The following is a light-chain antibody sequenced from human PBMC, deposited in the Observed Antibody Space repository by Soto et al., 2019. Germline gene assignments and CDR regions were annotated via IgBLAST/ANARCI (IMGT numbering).Light chain of an antibody. CDR3: QQSYNWPQWT. J-gene: IGKJ1*01. CDR1: HGVSRN. Sequence: DIVLTQSPATLSVAPGERVTFSCRASHGVSRNLAWYQHNTGPAPRLPISDASNRATGIQARFSGRGSGTEFTLSISSLEPEDFAVYYCQQSYNWPQWTFGQGTK. V-gene: IGKV3-11*01. CDR2: DAS.